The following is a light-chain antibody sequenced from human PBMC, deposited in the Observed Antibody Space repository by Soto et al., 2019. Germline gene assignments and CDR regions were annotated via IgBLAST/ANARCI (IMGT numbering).Light chain of an antibody. CDR3: QQYDSYQLT. CDR1: QSISNW. Sequence: DIQMTHSPSALSASVGDRVTITCRATQSISNWLAWYQQKPGKAPKFLIYEASTLESGVPSRFSGGGSGTEFSLTISSLQPDDFATYYCQQYDSYQLTLGGGTKVDIQ. J-gene: IGKJ4*01. V-gene: IGKV1-5*03. CDR2: EAS.